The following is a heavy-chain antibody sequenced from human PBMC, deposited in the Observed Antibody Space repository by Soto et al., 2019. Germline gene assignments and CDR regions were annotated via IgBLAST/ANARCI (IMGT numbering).Heavy chain of an antibody. J-gene: IGHJ3*02. CDR2: IYYSGST. V-gene: IGHV4-59*01. D-gene: IGHD3-9*01. Sequence: QVQLQESGPGLVKPSETLSLTCTVSNGSIVNYYWSWIRQPPGKGLEWIGFIYYSGSTNYNPSPKSRVTISVDMSKHQHSLRLSSVTAADTAVYYCASRLTEATTTGDGFDIWGQGTMVTVSS. CDR1: NGSIVNYY. CDR3: ASRLTEATTTGDGFDI.